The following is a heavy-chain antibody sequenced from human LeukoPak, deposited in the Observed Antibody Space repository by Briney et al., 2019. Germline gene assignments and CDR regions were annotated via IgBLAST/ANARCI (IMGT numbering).Heavy chain of an antibody. J-gene: IGHJ6*03. CDR2: IYYSGST. D-gene: IGHD3-10*01. CDR1: GGSISSSSYY. Sequence: SETLSLTCTVSGGSISSSSYYWGWIRQPPGKGLEWIGSIYYSGSTYYNPSLKSRVTISVDTSKNQFSLKLSSVTAADTAVYYCARHGVKSYYYYMDVWGKGTTVTVSS. CDR3: ARHGVKSYYYYMDV. V-gene: IGHV4-39*01.